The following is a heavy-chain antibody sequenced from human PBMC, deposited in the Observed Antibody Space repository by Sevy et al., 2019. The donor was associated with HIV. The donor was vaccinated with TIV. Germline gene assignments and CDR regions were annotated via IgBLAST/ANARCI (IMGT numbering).Heavy chain of an antibody. CDR1: GFTFSSYG. Sequence: GGSLRLSCAASGFTFSSYGMHWVRQAPGKGLEWVAVISYDGSNKYYADSVKGRFTISGDNSKNTLYLQMNSLRAEDTAVYYCAKDLIAAADHYYYYGMDVWGQGTMVTVSS. CDR3: AKDLIAAADHYYYYGMDV. V-gene: IGHV3-30*18. D-gene: IGHD6-13*01. CDR2: ISYDGSNK. J-gene: IGHJ6*02.